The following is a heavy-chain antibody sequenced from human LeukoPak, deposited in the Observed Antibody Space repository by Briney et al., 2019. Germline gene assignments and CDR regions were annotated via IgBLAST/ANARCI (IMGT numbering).Heavy chain of an antibody. D-gene: IGHD3-16*01. CDR3: AKVPEQGGGHDRFPYGY. CDR1: GFTFSSYA. V-gene: IGHV3-23*01. CDR2: ISGSGGNT. Sequence: GGSLRLSCAASGFTFSSYAMSWVRQAPGKGLEWVSAISGSGGNTYYADSVKGRFTISRDNSKNTLYLQMNSLRAEDTAVYYCAKVPEQGGGHDRFPYGYWGQGTLVTVSS. J-gene: IGHJ4*02.